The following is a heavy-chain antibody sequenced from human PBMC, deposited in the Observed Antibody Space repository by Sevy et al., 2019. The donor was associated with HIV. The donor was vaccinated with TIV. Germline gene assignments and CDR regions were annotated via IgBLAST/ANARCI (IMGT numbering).Heavy chain of an antibody. CDR3: ATSRGDRIAARPGRLGIPEYFQH. Sequence: ASVKVSCKVSGYTLTELSMHWVRQAPGKGLEWMGGFDPEDGETIYAQKFQGRVTMTEDKSTDTAYMELSSLRSEDTAVYYCATSRGDRIAARPGRLGIPEYFQHWGQGTLVTVSS. CDR2: FDPEDGET. CDR1: GYTLTELS. D-gene: IGHD6-6*01. V-gene: IGHV1-24*01. J-gene: IGHJ1*01.